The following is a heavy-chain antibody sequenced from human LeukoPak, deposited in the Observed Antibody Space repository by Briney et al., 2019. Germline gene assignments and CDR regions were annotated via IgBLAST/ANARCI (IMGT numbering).Heavy chain of an antibody. CDR3: ARGRGYSVHPTYCSGGSCYRGDY. V-gene: IGHV4-4*07. CDR1: GGSISSYY. J-gene: IGHJ4*02. D-gene: IGHD2-15*01. Sequence: PSETLSLTCTVSGGSISSYYWSWIRQPAGKGLEWIGRIYTSGSTNYNPSLKSRVTISVDTSKNQFSLKLSSVTAADTAVYYCARGRGYSVHPTYCSGGSCYRGDYWGLGTLVTVSS. CDR2: IYTSGST.